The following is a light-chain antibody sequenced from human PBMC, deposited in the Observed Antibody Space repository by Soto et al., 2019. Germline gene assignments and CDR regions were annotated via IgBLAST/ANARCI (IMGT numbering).Light chain of an antibody. Sequence: QSALTQPASVSGSPGQSITISCTGTSSDVGGYNYVSWYQQHPGKAPKLMIYDVSNRPSGVSNRFSGSKSGNTASLTISGLQDEDEADYYCSADTRSSTLYVFGTGTKLTVL. CDR2: DVS. CDR1: SSDVGGYNY. CDR3: SADTRSSTLYV. V-gene: IGLV2-14*01. J-gene: IGLJ1*01.